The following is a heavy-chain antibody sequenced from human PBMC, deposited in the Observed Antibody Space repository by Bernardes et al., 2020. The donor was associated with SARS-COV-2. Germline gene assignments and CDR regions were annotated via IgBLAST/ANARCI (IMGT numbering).Heavy chain of an antibody. D-gene: IGHD6-19*01. Sequence: GESLRLSCTASVFTFSAYAINWVRQSPGKGLEWVSRLRTSGHTPMYPASVRGRFTISRGDAKNTPYLQMNSPTVEDTAVYYCARDPIDNRGWDFDFWGQGTLVTVSS. CDR2: LRTSGHTP. CDR3: ARDPIDNRGWDFDF. J-gene: IGHJ4*02. V-gene: IGHV3-23*01. CDR1: VFTFSAYA.